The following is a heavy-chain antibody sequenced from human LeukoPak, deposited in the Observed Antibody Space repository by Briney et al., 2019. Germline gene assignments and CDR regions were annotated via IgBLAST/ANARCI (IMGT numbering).Heavy chain of an antibody. J-gene: IGHJ3*02. CDR1: GFTFSSYA. CDR3: ARIPYSSSLTDAFDI. Sequence: GGSLRLSCAASGFTFSSYAMSWVRQAPGKGLEWVSAISGSVSSTYYADSVKGQFTISRDNSENTLYLQMNSLRAEDTALYYCARIPYSSSLTDAFDIWGQGTMVTVYS. V-gene: IGHV3-23*01. D-gene: IGHD6-6*01. CDR2: ISGSVSST.